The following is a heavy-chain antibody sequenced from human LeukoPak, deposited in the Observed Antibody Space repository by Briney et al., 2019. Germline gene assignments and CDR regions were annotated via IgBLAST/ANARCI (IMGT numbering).Heavy chain of an antibody. J-gene: IGHJ4*02. CDR2: INSDGSST. CDR1: GFTFSRYW. CDR3: VRDNFGVDY. D-gene: IGHD3-16*01. Sequence: GGSLRLPCAASGFTFSRYWMQWVRQAPGKGLVWVSHINSDGSSTTYADSVKGRFTTSRDNAKNTLYLQMNGLRDEDTAVYYCVRDNFGVDYWGQGTLVTVSS. V-gene: IGHV3-74*03.